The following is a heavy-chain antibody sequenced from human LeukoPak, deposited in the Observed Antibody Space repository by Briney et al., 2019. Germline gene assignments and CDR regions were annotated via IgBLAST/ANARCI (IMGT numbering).Heavy chain of an antibody. Sequence: GGSLRLSCAASGFTLSSYAMSWVRPAPGEGLEWVSAISGSGGSTYYADSVKGRFTISRDNSKNTLYLQMNSLRAEDTAVYYCAKTRVHNSNDYWGQGTLVTVSS. CDR3: AKTRVHNSNDY. V-gene: IGHV3-23*01. CDR2: ISGSGGST. J-gene: IGHJ4*02. CDR1: GFTLSSYA. D-gene: IGHD4-23*01.